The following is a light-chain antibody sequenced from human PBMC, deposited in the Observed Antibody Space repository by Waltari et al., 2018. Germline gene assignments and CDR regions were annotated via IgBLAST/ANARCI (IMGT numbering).Light chain of an antibody. CDR1: HDIKGY. J-gene: IGKJ4*01. V-gene: IGKV1-9*01. CDR3: QHLNSYPLT. Sequence: DIQLAQYPSFLSASVGDRVTITCRASHDIKGYLAWYQQKPGKAPKLLIYAASTLQGGVPSRFSGSGSGTEFTLTISSLQPEDFATYYCQHLNSYPLTFGGGTKVEIK. CDR2: AAS.